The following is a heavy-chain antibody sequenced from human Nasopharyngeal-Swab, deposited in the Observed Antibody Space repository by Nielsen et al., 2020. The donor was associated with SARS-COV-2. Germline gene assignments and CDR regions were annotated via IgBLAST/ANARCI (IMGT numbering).Heavy chain of an antibody. Sequence: WVRQAPGQGLEWMGGIIPIFGTANYAQKFQGRVTITADESTGTAYMELSSLRSEDTAVYYCARPTVVTPPSYYYYYMGVWGKGTTVTVSS. V-gene: IGHV1-69*01. D-gene: IGHD4-23*01. J-gene: IGHJ6*03. CDR2: IIPIFGTA. CDR3: ARPTVVTPPSYYYYYMGV.